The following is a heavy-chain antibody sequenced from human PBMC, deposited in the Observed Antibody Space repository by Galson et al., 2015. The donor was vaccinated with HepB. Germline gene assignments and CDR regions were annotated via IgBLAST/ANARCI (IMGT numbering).Heavy chain of an antibody. CDR3: ARERMVYAIPSYYYYGMDV. D-gene: IGHD2-8*01. V-gene: IGHV1-3*01. CDR2: INAGNGNT. Sequence: SVKVSCKASGYTFTSYAMHWVRQAPEQRLEWMGCINAGNGNTKYSQKFQGRVTITRDTSASTAYMELSSLRSEDTAVYYCARERMVYAIPSYYYYGMDVWCQGTTVTVSS. J-gene: IGHJ6*02. CDR1: GYTFTSYA.